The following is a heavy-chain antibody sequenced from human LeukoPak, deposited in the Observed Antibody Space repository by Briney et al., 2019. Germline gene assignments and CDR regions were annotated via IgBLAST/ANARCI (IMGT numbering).Heavy chain of an antibody. J-gene: IGHJ5*02. V-gene: IGHV3-30*18. Sequence: GGSLRLSCAASGFTFSSYGMHWVRQAPGKGLEWVAVISYDGSNKYYADSVKGRFTISRDNSKNTLYLQMNSLRAEDTAVYYCAKDNTMIVGFDPWGQGTLVTVSS. CDR3: AKDNTMIVGFDP. CDR1: GFTFSSYG. CDR2: ISYDGSNK. D-gene: IGHD3-22*01.